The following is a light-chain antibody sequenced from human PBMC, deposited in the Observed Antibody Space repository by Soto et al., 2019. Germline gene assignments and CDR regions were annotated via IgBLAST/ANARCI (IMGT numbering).Light chain of an antibody. Sequence: DIQLTQSPSFLSASVGDRVTITCRASQGINNFLGWYQQKPGKGPKLLIYAASALQSGIPSRFSGSGSGTEFTLTITSLQPEDFATYLCQQLNSFPITFGQGTRLEIK. V-gene: IGKV1-9*01. CDR3: QQLNSFPIT. J-gene: IGKJ5*01. CDR1: QGINNF. CDR2: AAS.